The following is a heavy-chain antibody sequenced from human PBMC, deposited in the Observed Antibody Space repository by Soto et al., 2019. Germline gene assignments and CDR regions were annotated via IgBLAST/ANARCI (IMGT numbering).Heavy chain of an antibody. CDR1: GGTFKSYA. J-gene: IGHJ6*02. Sequence: SVKVSCKASGGTFKSYAISWVRQAPGQGLEWLGGIMPIFGTADYAQKFQGRVTITADESTSTAYMELSSLRAEDTAVYYCARDYYRFNSGHGFSMDVWGQGTTVTVSS. V-gene: IGHV1-69*13. D-gene: IGHD5-12*01. CDR3: ARDYYRFNSGHGFSMDV. CDR2: IMPIFGTA.